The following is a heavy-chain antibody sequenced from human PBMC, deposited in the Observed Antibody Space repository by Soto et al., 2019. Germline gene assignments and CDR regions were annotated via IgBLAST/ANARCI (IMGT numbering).Heavy chain of an antibody. Sequence: SVKVSCKASGDTFSSYAISWVRQAPGQGLEWMGWISPFFGTANYAQKFQGRVTITADESTSTAYMELSSLRSEDTAVYYCAGDRGRGSYTYWGRGTRVTVS. V-gene: IGHV1-69*13. D-gene: IGHD3-16*01. CDR3: AGDRGRGSYTY. CDR2: ISPFFGTA. J-gene: IGHJ4*02. CDR1: GDTFSSYA.